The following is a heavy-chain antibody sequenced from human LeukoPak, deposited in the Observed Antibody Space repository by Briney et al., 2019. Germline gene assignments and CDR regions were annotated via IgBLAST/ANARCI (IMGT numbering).Heavy chain of an antibody. Sequence: PGGSLRLYCAASGSTFSSYAMYWARQAPGKGLEWASGIFGSGGSTHYADSVKGRFTISRDNSKNTVYLQINSLRAEYTAVYYCAKTTTGYSSGRFPGGPVDYWGQGTLVTVAS. J-gene: IGHJ4*02. D-gene: IGHD6-19*01. CDR2: IFGSGGST. CDR1: GSTFSSYA. V-gene: IGHV3-23*01. CDR3: AKTTTGYSSGRFPGGPVDY.